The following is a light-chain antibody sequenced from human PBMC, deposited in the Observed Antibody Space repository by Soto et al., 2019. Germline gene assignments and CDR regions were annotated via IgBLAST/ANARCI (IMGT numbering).Light chain of an antibody. CDR2: GAS. V-gene: IGKV3-11*01. Sequence: IVLTQSPGTLSLSPGERVTLSCRASQSVTTRLAWYQHKPGQAPTLLMSGASNRASGVPVRFSGSGSGTDFTLTITRLEPEDFGTYFCQQSYSNSYTFGQGTTLEIK. CDR1: QSVTTR. CDR3: QQSYSNSYT. J-gene: IGKJ2*01.